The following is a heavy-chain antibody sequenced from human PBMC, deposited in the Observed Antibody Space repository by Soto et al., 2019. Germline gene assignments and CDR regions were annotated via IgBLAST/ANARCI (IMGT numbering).Heavy chain of an antibody. Sequence: GESLKISCRASGYTFTSYWIGWVRQMPGKGLEWMGFIYPLDADTRYTPSFHPSIQGRVTISADRSISTAYFQWSSLKASETAVYYWGRLGDLGYCSGFGFDFWGQGTQVTVSS. V-gene: IGHV5-51*01. CDR3: GRLGDLGYCSGFGFDF. J-gene: IGHJ4*02. CDR1: GYTFTSYW. CDR2: IYPLDADT. D-gene: IGHD2-15*01.